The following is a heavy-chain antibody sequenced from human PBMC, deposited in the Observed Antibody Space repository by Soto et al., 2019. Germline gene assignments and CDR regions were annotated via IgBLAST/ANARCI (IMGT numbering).Heavy chain of an antibody. J-gene: IGHJ4*02. CDR1: GGSFSGYY. Sequence: TSETLSLTCAVYGGSFSGYYWSWIRQPPGKGLEWIGEINHSGSTNYNPSLKSRVTISVDTSKNQFSLKLSSVTAADTAVYYCARVTLRFRAPPIWGQGTLVTVSS. D-gene: IGHD3-3*01. CDR2: INHSGST. V-gene: IGHV4-34*01. CDR3: ARVTLRFRAPPI.